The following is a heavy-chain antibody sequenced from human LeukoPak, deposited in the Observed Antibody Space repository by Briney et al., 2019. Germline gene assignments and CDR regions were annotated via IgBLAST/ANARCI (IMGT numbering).Heavy chain of an antibody. CDR1: GGSISSYY. D-gene: IGHD3-22*01. V-gene: IGHV4-59*01. J-gene: IGHJ4*02. Sequence: SETLSLTCTVSGGSISSYYWSWIRRPPGKGLEWIGYIYYSGSTNYNPSLKSRVTISVDTSKNQFSLKLSSVTAADTAVYYCARESLTDYYDSSGYVDYWGQGTLVTVSS. CDR2: IYYSGST. CDR3: ARESLTDYYDSSGYVDY.